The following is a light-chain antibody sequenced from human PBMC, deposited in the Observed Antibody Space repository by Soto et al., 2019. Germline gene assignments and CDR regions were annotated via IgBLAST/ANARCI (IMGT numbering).Light chain of an antibody. CDR1: QSVRTY. J-gene: IGKJ5*01. CDR3: QQRNSWPPIT. CDR2: DAS. Sequence: EIVLTQSPVTLSLSPGERATLSCRASQSVRTYLAWYQVKPGQAPRLLIYDASSRASGVPARFSGSGSGTDFTLTISGLEPEDFALYYCQQRNSWPPITVGQGTRLEIK. V-gene: IGKV3-11*01.